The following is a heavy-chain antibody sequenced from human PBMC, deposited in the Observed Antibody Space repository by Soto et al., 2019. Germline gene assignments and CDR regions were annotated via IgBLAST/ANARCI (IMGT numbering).Heavy chain of an antibody. CDR2: LSAYNGNT. CDR3: ATVVGAGPY. Sequence: QIHLVQSGAEVKEPGASVKVSCKTSGYTFTSYAISWVRQAPGQGLEWMGWLSAYNGNTNYAQNLHGRVTGTTGTATDTSYRERRSLRSDDTAVYYCATVVGAGPYWGQGTLVTVSS. D-gene: IGHD1-26*01. V-gene: IGHV1-18*01. J-gene: IGHJ4*02. CDR1: GYTFTSYA.